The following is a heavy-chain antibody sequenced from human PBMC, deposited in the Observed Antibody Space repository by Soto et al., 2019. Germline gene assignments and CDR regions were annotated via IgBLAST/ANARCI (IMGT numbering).Heavy chain of an antibody. CDR2: IYWDDDK. V-gene: IGHV2-5*02. CDR3: AHRVLRTVFGLVTTTAIYFDF. J-gene: IGHJ4*02. Sequence: SGPTLVNPTQTLTLTCTFSWFSLTTSGVGVGWTRQSPGKAPEWLALIYWDDDKRYSPSLKSRLTITKDTSKNQVVLTMANLDPADTATYYCAHRVLRTVFGLVTTTAIYFDFWGQGTPVTVSS. D-gene: IGHD3-3*01. CDR1: WFSLTTSGVG.